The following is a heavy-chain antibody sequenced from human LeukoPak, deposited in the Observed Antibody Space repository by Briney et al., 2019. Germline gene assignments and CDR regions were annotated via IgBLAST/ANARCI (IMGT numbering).Heavy chain of an antibody. D-gene: IGHD2-2*01. CDR2: INTDGSTT. J-gene: IGHJ4*02. CDR1: GFTFSNYW. CDR3: ANDMPGPVDS. V-gene: IGHV3-74*01. Sequence: GGSLRLSCAASGFTFSNYWFHWVRQAPGKGLVWVARINTDGSTTNYADSVKGRFTISRDNAKNTLYLQMNSLRAGDTAVYHCANDMPGPVDSWGQGTLVTVSS.